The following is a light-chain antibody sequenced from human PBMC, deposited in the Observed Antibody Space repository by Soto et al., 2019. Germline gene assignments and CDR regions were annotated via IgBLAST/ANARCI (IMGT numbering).Light chain of an antibody. CDR1: GSDVGSYKY. CDR2: EVS. CDR3: SAYTSISSLGI. Sequence: QSALTQPASVSGSLGQSITISCTGTGSDVGSYKYVSWYQQHPGKAPKLIIFEVSNRPSGVSDRFSGSKSGNTASLTISGLQAEDEADYCCSAYTSISSLGIFGTGTKLTVL. J-gene: IGLJ1*01. V-gene: IGLV2-14*01.